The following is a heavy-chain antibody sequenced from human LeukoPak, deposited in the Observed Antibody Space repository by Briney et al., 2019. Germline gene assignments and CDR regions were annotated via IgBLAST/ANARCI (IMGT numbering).Heavy chain of an antibody. V-gene: IGHV3-30*18. CDR1: GFTFSTYG. Sequence: PGGSLRLSCAASGFTFSTYGMNWVRQAPGKGLEWVAFTLYDESTKYYADSVKGRFTVSRDNSKNTLYLQMNSLRAEDTAVYYCAKDSSYYYDTRGPYFDYWGQGTLVTVSS. CDR3: AKDSSYYYDTRGPYFDY. CDR2: TLYDESTK. D-gene: IGHD3-22*01. J-gene: IGHJ4*02.